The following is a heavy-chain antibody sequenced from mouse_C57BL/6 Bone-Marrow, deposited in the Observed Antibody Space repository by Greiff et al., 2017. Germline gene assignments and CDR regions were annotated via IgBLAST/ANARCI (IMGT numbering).Heavy chain of an antibody. Sequence: DVKLVESGGDLVKPGGSLKLSCAASGFTFSSYGMSWVRQTPDKRLEWVATISSGGSYTYYPDSVKGRFTISRDNAKNTLYLQMSSLKSEETAMYYCARHDDVWGTGTTVTVSS. CDR1: GFTFSSYG. J-gene: IGHJ1*03. CDR2: ISSGGSYT. CDR3: ARHDDV. V-gene: IGHV5-6*02.